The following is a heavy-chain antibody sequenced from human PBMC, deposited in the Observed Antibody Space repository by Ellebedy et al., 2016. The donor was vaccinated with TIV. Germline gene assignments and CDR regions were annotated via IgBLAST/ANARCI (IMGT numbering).Heavy chain of an antibody. CDR1: GFSFRSYW. V-gene: IGHV3-7*01. CDR2: IYQDGGVQ. CDR3: ARRGSYGDYAVQINNWFDR. Sequence: PGGSLRLSCAASGFSFRSYWMSWVRQAPGKGLEWVANIYQDGGVQYYVDSVKGRFTISRDNADNSLFLQINSLRTEDTAVYYCARRGSYGDYAVQINNWFDRWGQGTLVIVSS. J-gene: IGHJ5*02. D-gene: IGHD4-17*01.